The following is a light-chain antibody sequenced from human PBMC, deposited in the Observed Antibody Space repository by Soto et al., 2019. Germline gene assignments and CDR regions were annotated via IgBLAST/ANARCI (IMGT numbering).Light chain of an antibody. J-gene: IGLJ1*01. CDR1: SSNIGAGYD. CDR3: QSYDSSLSGLV. Sequence: QSVLTQPPSVSGAPGQRVTISCTGSSSNIGAGYDVHWYQQLPGTAPKLLIYGNSNRPSGVPDRFSRSKSGTSASLAITGLQPEDEADYYCQSYDSSLSGLVFGTGTKLTVL. CDR2: GNS. V-gene: IGLV1-40*01.